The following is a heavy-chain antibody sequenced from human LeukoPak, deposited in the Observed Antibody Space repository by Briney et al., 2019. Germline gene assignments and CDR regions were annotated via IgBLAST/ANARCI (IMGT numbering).Heavy chain of an antibody. CDR1: GFSFSTYA. Sequence: GGSLRLSCAASGFSFSTYAMSWVRQAPGKGLEWVSLISGSGGGTHYADSVKGRFTISRDNSKNTLYLQMNSLRAEDTAVYYCARDYYDSSGAGSLWGQGTLVTVSS. J-gene: IGHJ4*02. D-gene: IGHD3-22*01. V-gene: IGHV3-23*01. CDR3: ARDYYDSSGAGSL. CDR2: ISGSGGGT.